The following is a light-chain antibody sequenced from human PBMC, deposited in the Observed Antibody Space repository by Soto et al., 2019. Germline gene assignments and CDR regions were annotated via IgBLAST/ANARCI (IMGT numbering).Light chain of an antibody. CDR1: QSVISY. Sequence: EIVLTQSPGTLSLSPGERATLSCRASQSVISYLAWYQQKPGQAPRLLMYGASSRATGIPDRFSGSGSGTDFTLTISRLEPEDFAVYYCQQYGSSPRTFGQGTKVEIK. J-gene: IGKJ1*01. V-gene: IGKV3-20*01. CDR3: QQYGSSPRT. CDR2: GAS.